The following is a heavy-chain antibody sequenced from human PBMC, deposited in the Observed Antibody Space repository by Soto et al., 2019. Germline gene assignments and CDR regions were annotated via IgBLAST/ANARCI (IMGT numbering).Heavy chain of an antibody. D-gene: IGHD3-10*01. CDR1: GDTFGFYT. J-gene: IGHJ4*02. V-gene: IGHV1-69*02. CDR3: AASYGSGYRAFDY. Sequence: QVQLVQSGTEVKKPGSSVKVSCKASGDTFGFYTINWVRQAPGLGLEWVGRINPIVSMSNYAQKFQGRVSMTADKSTSTAYMELRSLRSDDTAMYFCAASYGSGYRAFDYWGQGALVIVSS. CDR2: INPIVSMS.